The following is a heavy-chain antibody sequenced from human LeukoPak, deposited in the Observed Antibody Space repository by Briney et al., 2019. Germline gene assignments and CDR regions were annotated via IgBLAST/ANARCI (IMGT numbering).Heavy chain of an antibody. V-gene: IGHV3-30-3*01. D-gene: IGHD6-19*01. J-gene: IGHJ4*02. CDR1: GFTFKSHA. CDR2: ISYDGSTK. CDR3: ARDRVEIIVAGTVDC. Sequence: GGSLRLSCVASGFTFKSHAMHWVRQAPGKGLEWVIFISYDGSTKYYTDSVKGRFTISRDNAKNTLYLQMNSLRAEDTTVYYCARDRVEIIVAGTVDCWGQGTLVTVSS.